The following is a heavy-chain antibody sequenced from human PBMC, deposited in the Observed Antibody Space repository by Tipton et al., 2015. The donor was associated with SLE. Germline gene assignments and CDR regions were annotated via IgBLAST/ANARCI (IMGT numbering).Heavy chain of an antibody. CDR2: IYYSGST. D-gene: IGHD6-19*01. CDR3: ARQSGYSSRFDY. CDR1: GGSISSYY. V-gene: IGHV4-59*08. Sequence: TLSLTCTVSGGSISSYYWSWIRQPPGKGLEWIGYIYYSGSTNYNPSLKSRVTISVDTSKNQFSLKLSSVTAADTAVYYCARQSGYSSRFDYWGQGTLVTASS. J-gene: IGHJ4*02.